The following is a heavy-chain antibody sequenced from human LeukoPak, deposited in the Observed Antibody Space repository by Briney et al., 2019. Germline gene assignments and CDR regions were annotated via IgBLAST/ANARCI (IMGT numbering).Heavy chain of an antibody. J-gene: IGHJ4*02. V-gene: IGHV3-74*01. D-gene: IGHD3-22*01. CDR2: INGDGRST. CDR1: GFSFSSYW. Sequence: ESGGSLRLSCAASGFSFSSYWMHWVRQVSGKGLVWVSRINGDGRSTSYADSVKGRFTITRDNAKNSLYLQMNSLRAEDTAVYYCATPLDYYDSSGYHQGGDWGQGTLVTVSS. CDR3: ATPLDYYDSSGYHQGGD.